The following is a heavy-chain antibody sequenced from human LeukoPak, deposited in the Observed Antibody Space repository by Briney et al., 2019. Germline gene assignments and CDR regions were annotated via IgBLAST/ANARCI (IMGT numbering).Heavy chain of an antibody. D-gene: IGHD4-23*01. CDR2: IYYSGST. CDR1: GGSINFYY. J-gene: IGHJ4*02. CDR3: ARLLEPTVAFDY. Sequence: SETLSLTCTVSGGSINFYYWSWIRQPPGKGLEWIGYIYYSGSTNYSPSLKSRVTISVDTSKNHFSLKLRSVTAADTAVYYCARLLEPTVAFDYWGRGTLVTVSS. V-gene: IGHV4-59*08.